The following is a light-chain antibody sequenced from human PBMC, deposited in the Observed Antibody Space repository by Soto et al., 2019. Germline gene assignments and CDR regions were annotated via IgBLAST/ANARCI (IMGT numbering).Light chain of an antibody. CDR1: SGSVSTTYY. CDR2: STN. Sequence: QTVVTQETSFSVSPGGTVTLTCGLSSGSVSTTYYPSWYQQTPGQAPRTLIYSTNTRSSGVPDRFSGSILGNKAALTITGAQPDDESDYYCVLYMGSGISVFGGGTKLTVL. CDR3: VLYMGSGISV. V-gene: IGLV8-61*01. J-gene: IGLJ3*02.